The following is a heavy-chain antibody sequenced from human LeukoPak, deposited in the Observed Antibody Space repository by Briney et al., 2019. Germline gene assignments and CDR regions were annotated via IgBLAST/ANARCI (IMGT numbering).Heavy chain of an antibody. CDR3: ARGPRRWLQLTVLYFDY. CDR2: IYPGESIYASENT. V-gene: IGHV4-4*07. CDR1: GVSISAYY. D-gene: IGHD5-24*01. J-gene: IGHJ4*02. Sequence: SETLSLTCSVSGVSISAYYWSWIRQPAGKGLEWIGRIYPGESIYASENTNYNPSLKSRVTISVDTSKNQFSLKLSSVTAADTAVYYCARGPRRWLQLTVLYFDYWGQGTLVTVSS.